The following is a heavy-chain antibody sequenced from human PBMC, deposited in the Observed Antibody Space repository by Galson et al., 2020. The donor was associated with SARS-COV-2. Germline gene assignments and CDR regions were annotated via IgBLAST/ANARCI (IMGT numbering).Heavy chain of an antibody. J-gene: IGHJ6*02. CDR3: ARETIVVPAARHYYYYYGMDV. CDR1: GFTVSSNY. Sequence: GGSLRLSCAASGFTVSSNYMSWVRQAPGKGLEWVSVIYSGGSTYYADSVKGRFTISRDNSKNTLYLQMNSLRAEDTALYYCARETIVVPAARHYYYYYGMDVWGQGTTVTVSS. CDR2: IYSGGST. D-gene: IGHD2-2*01. V-gene: IGHV3-53*01.